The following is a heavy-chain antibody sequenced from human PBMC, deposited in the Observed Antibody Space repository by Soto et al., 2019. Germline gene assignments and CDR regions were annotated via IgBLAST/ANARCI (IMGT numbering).Heavy chain of an antibody. CDR3: ARPNKLLWFGELPSPPDY. Sequence: ASVKVSCKASGYTFTSYGISWVRQAPGQGLEWMGWISAYNGNTNYAQKLQGRVTMTTDTSTSTAYMELRSLRSDDTAVYYCARPNKLLWFGELPSPPDYWGQGTLVTVSS. J-gene: IGHJ4*02. CDR2: ISAYNGNT. V-gene: IGHV1-18*04. D-gene: IGHD3-10*01. CDR1: GYTFTSYG.